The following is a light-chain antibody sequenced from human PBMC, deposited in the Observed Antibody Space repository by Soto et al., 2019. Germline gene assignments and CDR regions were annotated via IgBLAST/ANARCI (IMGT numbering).Light chain of an antibody. CDR3: QQFGTSPFT. CDR2: RAS. J-gene: IGKJ3*01. CDR1: QNVLNNY. V-gene: IGKV3-20*01. Sequence: EIVLTQSPGTLSLSPGERATLSCRASQNVLNNYLSWYQQKLGQAPRLLNYRASNRATGIPDRFSGSGSGTDFTLAISRLEPEDFAVYFCQQFGTSPFTFGPGTKVDIK.